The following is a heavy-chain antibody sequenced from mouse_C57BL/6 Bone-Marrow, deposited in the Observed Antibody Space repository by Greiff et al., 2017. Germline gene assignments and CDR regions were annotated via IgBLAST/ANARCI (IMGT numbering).Heavy chain of an antibody. CDR2: IDPSDSNT. J-gene: IGHJ3*01. V-gene: IGHV1-69*01. D-gene: IGHD2-13*01. CDR3: AKWGDYNEFSY. CDR1: GYTFTSYW. Sequence: QVQLQQSGAELVMPGASVKLSCKASGYTFTSYWMHWVKQRPGQGLEWIGEIDPSDSNTNYNQKLKGKSTLTVDKSSSTAYKQLHSLTSEDSAVYYCAKWGDYNEFSYWGQGALVTVSA.